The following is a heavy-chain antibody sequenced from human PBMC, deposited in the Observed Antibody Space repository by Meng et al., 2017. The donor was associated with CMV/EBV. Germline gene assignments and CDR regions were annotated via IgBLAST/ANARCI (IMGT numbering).Heavy chain of an antibody. J-gene: IGHJ2*01. V-gene: IGHV1-69*12. CDR3: AREVDDYGDGWYFDL. Sequence: QVQLVQAGAEVKKPGSSVKVSCKASGGTFSSYAISWVRQAPGQGLEWMGGIIPIFGTANYAQKFQGRVTITADESTSTAYMELSSLRSEDTAVYYCAREVDDYGDGWYFDLWGRGTLVTVTS. CDR2: IIPIFGTA. CDR1: GGTFSSYA. D-gene: IGHD4-17*01.